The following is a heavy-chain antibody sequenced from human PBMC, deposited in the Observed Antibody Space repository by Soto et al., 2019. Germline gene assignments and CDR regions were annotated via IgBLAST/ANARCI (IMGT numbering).Heavy chain of an antibody. CDR1: GYTFTSYG. V-gene: IGHV1-18*01. Sequence: ASVKVSCKASGYTFTSYGISWVRQAPGQGLEWMGWISAYNGNTNYAQKLQGRVTMTTDTSTSTAYMGLRSLRSDDTAVYYCARGSSSWTRLENYFDYWGQGTLVTVSS. D-gene: IGHD6-13*01. CDR3: ARGSSSWTRLENYFDY. J-gene: IGHJ4*02. CDR2: ISAYNGNT.